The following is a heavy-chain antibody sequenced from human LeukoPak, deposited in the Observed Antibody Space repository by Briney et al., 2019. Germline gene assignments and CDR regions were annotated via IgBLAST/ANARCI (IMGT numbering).Heavy chain of an antibody. Sequence: SQTLSLTCAISGDSVSSNSATWNWIRQSPSRGLEWLGRTYYRSKWYNDYAVSVKSRITINPDTSKNQFSLQLNSVTPEDTAVYYCARHPSSSGSFNLDYWGQGTLVTVSS. J-gene: IGHJ4*02. CDR3: ARHPSSSGSFNLDY. CDR2: TYYRSKWYN. D-gene: IGHD1-26*01. CDR1: GDSVSSNSAT. V-gene: IGHV6-1*01.